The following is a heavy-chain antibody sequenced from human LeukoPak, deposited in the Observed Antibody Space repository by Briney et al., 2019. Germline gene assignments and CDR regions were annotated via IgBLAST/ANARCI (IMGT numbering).Heavy chain of an antibody. Sequence: GGSLRLSCAASGFTVSSNYMSWVRQAPGKGLEWVSVIYSGGSTYYADPVKGGFTISRDNSKNTLYLQMNSLRAEDTAVYYCARAQLAAAGPNDYWGQGTLVTVSS. CDR3: ARAQLAAAGPNDY. CDR1: GFTVSSNY. V-gene: IGHV3-66*02. J-gene: IGHJ4*02. CDR2: IYSGGST. D-gene: IGHD6-13*01.